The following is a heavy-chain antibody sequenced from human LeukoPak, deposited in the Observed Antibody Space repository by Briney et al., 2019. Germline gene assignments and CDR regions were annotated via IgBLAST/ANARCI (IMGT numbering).Heavy chain of an antibody. CDR2: ISGSGGST. CDR1: GFTVSSNY. Sequence: PGGSLRLSCAASGFTVSSNYMSWVRQAPGKGLEWVSAISGSGGSTYYADSVKGRFTIPRDNSKNTLYLQMNSLRVEDTAIYYCARDLTSWGQGTLVTVSS. J-gene: IGHJ4*02. CDR3: ARDLTS. V-gene: IGHV3-23*01.